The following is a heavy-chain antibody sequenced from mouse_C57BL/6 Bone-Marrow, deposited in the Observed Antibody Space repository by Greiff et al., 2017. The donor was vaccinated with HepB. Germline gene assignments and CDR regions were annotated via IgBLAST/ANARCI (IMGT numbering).Heavy chain of an antibody. V-gene: IGHV1-74*01. J-gene: IGHJ3*01. Sequence: VQLQQSGAELVKPGASVKVSCKASGYTFTSYWMHWVKQRPGQGLEWIGRIHPSDSDTNYNQKFKGKATLTVDKSSSTAYMQCSSLTSEDSAVYYCALYGDPFAYWGQGTLVTVSA. CDR1: GYTFTSYW. CDR3: ALYGDPFAY. CDR2: IHPSDSDT. D-gene: IGHD2-13*01.